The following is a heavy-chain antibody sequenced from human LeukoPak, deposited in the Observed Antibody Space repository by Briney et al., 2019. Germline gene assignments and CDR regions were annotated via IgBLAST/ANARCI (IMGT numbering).Heavy chain of an antibody. D-gene: IGHD5-18*01. V-gene: IGHV4-61*02. Sequence: SETLSLTCTVSGGSISSGGYYWRWIRQPAGKGLEWIGRIYTSGNTNCNPSLKSRVTISVDTSKNQFSLKLSSVTAADTAVYYCAREGGYSYGDAPLHFDYWGQGTLVTVSS. J-gene: IGHJ4*02. CDR1: GGSISSGGYY. CDR2: IYTSGNT. CDR3: AREGGYSYGDAPLHFDY.